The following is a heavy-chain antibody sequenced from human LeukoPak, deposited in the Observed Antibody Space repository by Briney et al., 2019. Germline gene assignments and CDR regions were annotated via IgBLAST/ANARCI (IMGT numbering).Heavy chain of an antibody. CDR2: IKQDGSEK. J-gene: IGHJ4*02. D-gene: IGHD3-10*01. V-gene: IGHV3-7*01. CDR1: GFTFSSYG. Sequence: GGSLRLSCAASGFTFSSYGMSWVGQAPGKGLEGVANIKQDGSEKYYVDSVKGRFTISRDNAKNSLYLQMNSLRAEDTAVYYCAKHHMVRGVIGYWGQGTLVTVSS. CDR3: AKHHMVRGVIGY.